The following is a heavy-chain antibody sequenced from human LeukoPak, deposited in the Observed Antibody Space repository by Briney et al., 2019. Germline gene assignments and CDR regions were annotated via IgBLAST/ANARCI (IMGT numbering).Heavy chain of an antibody. J-gene: IGHJ4*02. CDR3: AKDISSLGELSEGFDY. CDR2: ISWNSGSI. D-gene: IGHD3-16*02. V-gene: IGHV3-9*01. Sequence: PGGSLRLSCAASGFTFDDYAMHWVRQAPGKGLEWVSGISWNSGSIGYADSVKGRFTISRDNAKNSLYLQMNSLRAEDTALYYCAKDISSLGELSEGFDYWGQGTLVTVSS. CDR1: GFTFDDYA.